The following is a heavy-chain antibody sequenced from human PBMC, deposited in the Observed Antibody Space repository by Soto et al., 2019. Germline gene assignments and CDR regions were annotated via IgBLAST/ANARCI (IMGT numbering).Heavy chain of an antibody. CDR2: MFYGVST. D-gene: IGHD3-3*02. CDR1: GSSINSSGYY. J-gene: IGHJ4*02. Sequence: SETLSLTCTVSGSSINSSGYYWGWIRQPPGKGLEWIGSMFYGVSTYYIPSLKSRVTVSVDTSKNQFSLILRSVTAADTAVYYCARLPSRHLVDYWGQGTLVTVSS. CDR3: ARLPSRHLVDY. V-gene: IGHV4-39*01.